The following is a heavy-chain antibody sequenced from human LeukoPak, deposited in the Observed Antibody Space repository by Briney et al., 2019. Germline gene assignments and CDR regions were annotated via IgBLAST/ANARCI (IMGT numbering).Heavy chain of an antibody. V-gene: IGHV3-30-3*01. CDR3: AKDLPAAYFDY. D-gene: IGHD2-2*01. Sequence: PGRSLRLSCAASGFTFSSYAMHWVRQAPGKGLEWVAVISYDGSNKYYADSVKGRFTISRDNSKNTLYLQMNSLRAKDTAVYYCAKDLPAAYFDYWGQGTLVTVSS. CDR2: ISYDGSNK. CDR1: GFTFSSYA. J-gene: IGHJ4*02.